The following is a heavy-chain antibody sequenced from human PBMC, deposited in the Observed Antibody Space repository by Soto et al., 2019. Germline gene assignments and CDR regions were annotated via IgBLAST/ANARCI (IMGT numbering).Heavy chain of an antibody. J-gene: IGHJ5*02. CDR2: TRNKANSYTT. CDR1: GFTFIDHY. D-gene: IGHD6-19*01. V-gene: IGHV3-72*01. Sequence: EVQLVESGGGLVQPGGSLRLSCAASGFTFIDHYMDWVRQAPGKGLEWVGRTRNKANSYTTEYAASVKGRFTISRDDSKNSLYLQMNSLKTEDTAVYYCARATYSSGWNCYDPWGQGTLVTVSS. CDR3: ARATYSSGWNCYDP.